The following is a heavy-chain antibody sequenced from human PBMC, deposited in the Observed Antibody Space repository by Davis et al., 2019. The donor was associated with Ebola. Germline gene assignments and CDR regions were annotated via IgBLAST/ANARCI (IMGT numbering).Heavy chain of an antibody. Sequence: GESLKISCAASGFTFSSYWMHWVRQAPGKGLVWVSRINSDGSSTSYADSVKGRFTISRDNAKNSLFLQMNSLGAEDTAVYYCARGHCTRSSCYTGGYYYYAMDVWGQGTTVIVSS. D-gene: IGHD2-2*02. CDR2: INSDGSST. J-gene: IGHJ6*02. CDR1: GFTFSSYW. V-gene: IGHV3-74*01. CDR3: ARGHCTRSSCYTGGYYYYAMDV.